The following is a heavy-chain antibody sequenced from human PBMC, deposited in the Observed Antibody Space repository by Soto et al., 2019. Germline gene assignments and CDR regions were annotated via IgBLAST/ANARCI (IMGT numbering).Heavy chain of an antibody. CDR3: SHGYGQYFNS. D-gene: IGHD5-18*01. CDR2: IRSKSAGGTT. V-gene: IGHV3-15*07. CDR1: GVTLTNVW. J-gene: IGHJ4*02. Sequence: PGGSLRLSCAVSGVTLTNVWMNWVRQAPGKGLEWVGRIRSKSAGGTTDYAAPVKGRFAISRDDSKNTLYLQMSSLESDDTAVYYCSHGYGQYFNSWGQGTQVTVSS.